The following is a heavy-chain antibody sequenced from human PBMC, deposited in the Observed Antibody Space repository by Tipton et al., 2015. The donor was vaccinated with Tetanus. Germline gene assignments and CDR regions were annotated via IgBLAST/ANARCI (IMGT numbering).Heavy chain of an antibody. J-gene: IGHJ3*02. CDR3: ASQPPRVVITTSGAFDI. CDR2: IYYSGST. V-gene: IGHV4-30-4*01. CDR1: GGSISSYY. Sequence: TLSLTCTVSGGSISSYYWSWIRQPPGKGLEWIGYIYYSGSTYYNPSLKSRVTISVDTSKNQFSLKLSSVTAADTAVYYCASQPPRVVITTSGAFDIWGQGTMVTVSS. D-gene: IGHD3-22*01.